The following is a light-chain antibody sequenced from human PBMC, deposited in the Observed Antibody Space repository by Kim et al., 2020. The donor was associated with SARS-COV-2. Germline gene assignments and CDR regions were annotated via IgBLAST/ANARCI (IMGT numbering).Light chain of an antibody. CDR2: PTG. J-gene: IGLJ7*01. Sequence: SMPPGQTDPIPCSGEKLGETRASWYQQRPAQSPMLVSDPTGRRPSGIPGRFSGSISGNTATLTISGTQAMDEADYFCQAWDSTTAVFGGCTQLTVL. CDR3: QAWDSTTAV. CDR1: KLGETR. V-gene: IGLV3-1*01.